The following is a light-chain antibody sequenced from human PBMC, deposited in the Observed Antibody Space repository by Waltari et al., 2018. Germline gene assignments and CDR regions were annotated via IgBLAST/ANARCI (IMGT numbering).Light chain of an antibody. V-gene: IGLV2-8*01. J-gene: IGLJ1*01. Sequence: QSALTQPPSASGSPGQSVTISCTGTSRDVGGDSYVSWYQHPPGKAPKLIIYEVYKRPSGVPDRFSGSKSGNTASLTVSGLQAEDEADYYCSSYAGSNNLGVFGTGTKVTVL. CDR1: SRDVGGDSY. CDR2: EVY. CDR3: SSYAGSNNLGV.